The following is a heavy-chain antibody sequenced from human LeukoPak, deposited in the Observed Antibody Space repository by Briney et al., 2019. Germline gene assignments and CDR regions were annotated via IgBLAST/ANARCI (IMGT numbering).Heavy chain of an antibody. CDR3: ARDRRVVPDAFDI. CDR2: ISRSSSTI. CDR1: GFTFSSYS. Sequence: GGSLRLSCAASGFTFSSYSMNWVRQAPGKGLEWVSYISRSSSTIYYADSVKGRFTISRDNAKNSLYLQMNSLRDEDTAVYYCARDRRVVPDAFDIWGQGTMLTVSS. D-gene: IGHD2-21*01. J-gene: IGHJ3*02. V-gene: IGHV3-48*02.